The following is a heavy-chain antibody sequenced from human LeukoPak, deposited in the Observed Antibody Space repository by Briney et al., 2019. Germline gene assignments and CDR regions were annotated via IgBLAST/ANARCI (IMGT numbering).Heavy chain of an antibody. J-gene: IGHJ4*02. V-gene: IGHV5-51*01. CDR3: ARQPMIRGVVDY. Sequence: GESLKISCKGVGYSFTNYWIGWVRQMPGKGLEWMGIINPGDSDTIYSPSFQGQVTISADNSITTAYLQWSSLKASDTAMYYCARQPMIRGVVDYWGQGTLVTVSS. CDR2: INPGDSDT. CDR1: GYSFTNYW. D-gene: IGHD3-10*01.